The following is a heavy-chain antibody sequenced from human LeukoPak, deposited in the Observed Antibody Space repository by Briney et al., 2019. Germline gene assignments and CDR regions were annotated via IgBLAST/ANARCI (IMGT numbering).Heavy chain of an antibody. CDR2: ISSRSSYI. D-gene: IGHD5-12*01. J-gene: IGHJ6*03. CDR1: GFTFSTYT. CDR3: AKDTVKVTTIRRVPHYMDV. Sequence: GGSLRLSCAASGFTFSTYTMNWVRQAPGKGLEWVSSISSRSSYIYYADSVKGRFIISRDNSKNTLYLQMNSLRAEDTAVYYCAKDTVKVTTIRRVPHYMDVWGKGTTVTISS. V-gene: IGHV3-21*01.